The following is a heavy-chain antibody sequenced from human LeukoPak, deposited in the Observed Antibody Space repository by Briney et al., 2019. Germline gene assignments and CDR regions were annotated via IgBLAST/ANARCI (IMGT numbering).Heavy chain of an antibody. D-gene: IGHD1-20*01. J-gene: IGHJ4*02. CDR3: ARRRYNWNAIDY. Sequence: GGSLRLSCAASGFTFSDYYMSWIRQAPGKGLEWVSYISSSGSTIYYADSVKGRFTISRDNAKNSLYLQMNSLRAEDTAVYFCARRRYNWNAIDYWGQGTLVTVSS. CDR1: GFTFSDYY. V-gene: IGHV3-11*01. CDR2: ISSSGSTI.